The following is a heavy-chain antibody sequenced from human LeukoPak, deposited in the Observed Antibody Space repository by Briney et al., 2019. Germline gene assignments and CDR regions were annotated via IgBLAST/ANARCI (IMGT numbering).Heavy chain of an antibody. Sequence: GGSLRLSRAASGFTFSSYWMSWVRQAPGKGLEWVANIKQDGSEKYNVDSVKGRFTISRDNAKNSLYLQMNSLRAEDTALYYCARDLRDGYNLLDSWGQGTLVTVSS. D-gene: IGHD5-24*01. CDR1: GFTFSSYW. CDR3: ARDLRDGYNLLDS. CDR2: IKQDGSEK. V-gene: IGHV3-7*01. J-gene: IGHJ4*02.